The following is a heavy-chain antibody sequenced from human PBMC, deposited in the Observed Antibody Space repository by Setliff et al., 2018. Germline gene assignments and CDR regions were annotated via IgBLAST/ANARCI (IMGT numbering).Heavy chain of an antibody. CDR1: GYTFTNYG. Sequence: WASVKVSCKASGYTFTNYGVSWVRQAPGQGLEWMGWISGYNGKTNYAQKVQGRVSMTTHTSPSTAYMELRSLRSDDTAVYYCARHGGASFYYDILTGHSPPYYFDYWGQGTLVTVSS. CDR2: ISGYNGKT. CDR3: ARHGGASFYYDILTGHSPPYYFDY. D-gene: IGHD3-9*01. V-gene: IGHV1-18*01. J-gene: IGHJ4*02.